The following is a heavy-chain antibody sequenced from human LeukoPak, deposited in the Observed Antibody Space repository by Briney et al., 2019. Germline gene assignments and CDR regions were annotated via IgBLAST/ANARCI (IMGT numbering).Heavy chain of an antibody. J-gene: IGHJ4*02. D-gene: IGHD3-22*01. V-gene: IGHV4-39*01. Sequence: PSETLSLTCTIPGGSVSSNDYYWGWIRQPPGRGLEWIGTIPYSGSTYYKASLKSRVTIAIDASKKHFSLTLSSVTAADTAVYYCGGIRSYFDSGYYRYYIDYWGQGILVSVSS. CDR1: GGSVSSNDYY. CDR3: GGIRSYFDSGYYRYYIDY. CDR2: IPYSGST.